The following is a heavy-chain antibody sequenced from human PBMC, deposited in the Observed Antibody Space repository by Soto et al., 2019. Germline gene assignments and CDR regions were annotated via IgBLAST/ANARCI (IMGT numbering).Heavy chain of an antibody. D-gene: IGHD3-3*01. Sequence: SETLSLTCAVYGGSISSYYLSWIRQPPGKGLEWIGYIYYSGSTNYNPSLKSRVTISVDTSKNQFSLKLSSVTAADTAVYYCARVSYDFWSGYYAPLGSPYYYYYYMDVWGKGTTVTVSS. CDR1: GGSISSYY. V-gene: IGHV4-59*01. CDR3: ARVSYDFWSGYYAPLGSPYYYYYYMDV. CDR2: IYYSGST. J-gene: IGHJ6*03.